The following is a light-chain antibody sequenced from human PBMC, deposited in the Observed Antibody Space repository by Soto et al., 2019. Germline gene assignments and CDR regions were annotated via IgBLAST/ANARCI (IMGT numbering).Light chain of an antibody. CDR3: ATWDDSLSGRV. Sequence: QSVLSQPPSASGTPRQRVTISCSGSKSNIGSNYVSWYQHLPGTAPKVLIYTNNQRPSGVPDRFSGSKSGTSASLAISGLRSEDEADYYCATWDDSLSGRVFGAGTQLTVL. J-gene: IGLJ7*01. CDR1: KSNIGSNY. CDR2: TNN. V-gene: IGLV1-47*01.